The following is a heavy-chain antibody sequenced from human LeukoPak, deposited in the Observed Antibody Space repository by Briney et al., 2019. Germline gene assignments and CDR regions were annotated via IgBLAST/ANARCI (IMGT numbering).Heavy chain of an antibody. V-gene: IGHV4-34*01. CDR2: INHSGST. J-gene: IGHJ4*02. D-gene: IGHD6-13*01. CDR1: GGSFSGYY. CDR3: AGRRRTSTLMQQLGTSGDY. Sequence: SETLSLTCAVYGGSFSGYYWSWIRQPPGKGLEWIGDINHSGSTNYNPSLKSRVTISVDTSKNQFSLKLSSVTAADTAVYYCAGRRRTSTLMQQLGTSGDYWGQGTLVTVSS.